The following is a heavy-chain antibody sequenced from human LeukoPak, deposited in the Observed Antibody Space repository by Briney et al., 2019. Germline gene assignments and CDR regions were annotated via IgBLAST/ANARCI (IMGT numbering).Heavy chain of an antibody. J-gene: IGHJ3*02. CDR1: GFTFSSYE. CDR2: ISSSGSTI. Sequence: GGSLRLSCAASGFTFSSYEMNWVRQAPGKGLEWVSYISSSGSTIYYADSVKGRFTISRDNAKNSLYLQTNSLRAEDTAVYYCAREFGLRYFDWLLWGAFDIWGQGTMVTVSS. V-gene: IGHV3-48*03. CDR3: AREFGLRYFDWLLWGAFDI. D-gene: IGHD3-9*01.